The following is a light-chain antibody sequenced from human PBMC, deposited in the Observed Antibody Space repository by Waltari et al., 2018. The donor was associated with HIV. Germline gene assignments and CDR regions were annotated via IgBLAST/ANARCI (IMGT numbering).Light chain of an antibody. V-gene: IGKV3-15*01. CDR3: QLYNIRPRGNT. J-gene: IGKJ2*01. CDR2: GAA. Sequence: DIVMTQSPAILSVSPGERVTLSCRASQGVGSNLAWYQQKVGQAPRLLIYGAATRAAEIPVRFSGSGSGTDFTLTIDSLQSEDFATYYCQLYNIRPRGNTFGQGTKLQIK. CDR1: QGVGSN.